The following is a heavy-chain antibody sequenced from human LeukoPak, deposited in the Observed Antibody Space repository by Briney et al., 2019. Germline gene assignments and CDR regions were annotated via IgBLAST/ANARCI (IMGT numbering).Heavy chain of an antibody. J-gene: IGHJ5*02. V-gene: IGHV4-39*01. Sequence: SETLSLTCTVSGGSISISSYYWGWIRQPPGKGLEWIGSIYYSGSTYYNPSLKSRVTISVDTSKIQFSLKLSSVTAADTAVYYCARGESTLGWFDPWGQGTLVTVSS. CDR3: ARGESTLGWFDP. CDR2: IYYSGST. CDR1: GGSISISSYY. D-gene: IGHD2/OR15-2a*01.